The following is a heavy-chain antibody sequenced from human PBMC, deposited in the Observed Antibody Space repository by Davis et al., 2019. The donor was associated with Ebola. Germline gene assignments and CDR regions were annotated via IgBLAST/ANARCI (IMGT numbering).Heavy chain of an antibody. CDR3: ARGTRSFDS. J-gene: IGHJ5*01. V-gene: IGHV1-8*01. CDR1: GYSFTSYD. Sequence: ASVKVSCKASGYSFTSYDLNWVRQATGQGLEWMGWKNPNSGNTGYAQKFQGRVTMTRNTSISTAYMELSSLRSDDTAVYFCARGTRSFDSWGQGTLVTVSS. CDR2: KNPNSGNT.